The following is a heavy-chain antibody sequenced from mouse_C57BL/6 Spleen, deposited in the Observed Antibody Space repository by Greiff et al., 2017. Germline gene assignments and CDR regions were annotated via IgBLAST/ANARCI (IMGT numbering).Heavy chain of an antibody. CDR3: ARGVAYYSNYWYAMDY. CDR2: IDPSDSET. D-gene: IGHD2-5*01. V-gene: IGHV1-52*01. J-gene: IGHJ4*01. Sequence: QVQLQQPGAELVRPGSSVKLSCKASGYTFTSYWMHWVKQRPIQGLEWIGNIDPSDSETHYNQKFKDKATLTVDKSSSTAYMQLSSLTSEDSAVXYCARGVAYYSNYWYAMDYWGQGTSVTVSS. CDR1: GYTFTSYW.